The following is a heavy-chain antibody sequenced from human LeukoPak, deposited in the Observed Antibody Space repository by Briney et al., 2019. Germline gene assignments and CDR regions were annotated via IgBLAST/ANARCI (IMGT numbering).Heavy chain of an antibody. V-gene: IGHV4-39*07. Sequence: PSETLSLTCTVAGGSISSSSYYWGWIRQPPGKGLEWIGSICYSGSTNYNPSLKSRVTISVDTSKNQLSLNLSSVTAADTAVYYCARAETYYYESSGYPNWSDPWGQGTLVTVSS. D-gene: IGHD3-22*01. CDR2: ICYSGST. CDR3: ARAETYYYESSGYPNWSDP. CDR1: GGSISSSSYY. J-gene: IGHJ5*02.